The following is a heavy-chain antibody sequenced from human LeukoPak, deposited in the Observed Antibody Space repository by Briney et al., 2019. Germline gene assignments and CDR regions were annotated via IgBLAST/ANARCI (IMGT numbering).Heavy chain of an antibody. V-gene: IGHV3-23*01. CDR1: GFTFSSYA. CDR2: ISGSGGST. CDR3: AKGNYYGSGSYPDYFDY. D-gene: IGHD3-10*01. J-gene: IGHJ4*02. Sequence: GGSLRLSCAASGFTFSSYAMSWVRQAPGKGLEWVSAISGSGGSTYYADSVKGRFTISRDNSKNTLYLQMNSLRAEDTAVYYCAKGNYYGSGSYPDYFDYWGQGTLVTVSS.